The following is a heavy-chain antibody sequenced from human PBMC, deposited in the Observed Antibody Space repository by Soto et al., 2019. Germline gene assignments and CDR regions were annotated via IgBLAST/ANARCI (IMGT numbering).Heavy chain of an antibody. CDR3: AGGRPTPRYYYYGMDV. Sequence: ASETPSPTCPFSCGSLSRGGFYLSWVRQQPGKGLEWIGYIYYSGSTYYNPSLKSRVTISVDTSKNQFSLKLSSVTAADTAVYYCAGGRPTPRYYYYGMDVWGQGTTVTVSS. J-gene: IGHJ6*02. CDR2: IYYSGST. D-gene: IGHD6-6*01. V-gene: IGHV4-31*03. CDR1: CGSLSRGGFY.